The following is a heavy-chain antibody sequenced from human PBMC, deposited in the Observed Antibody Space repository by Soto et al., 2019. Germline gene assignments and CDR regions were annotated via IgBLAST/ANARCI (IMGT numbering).Heavy chain of an antibody. CDR3: AGEWEAEEYYYYYYGMDV. V-gene: IGHV4-34*01. Sequence: QVQLQQWGAGLLKPSETLSLTCAVYGGSFSGYYWSWIRQPPGKGLEWIGEINHSGSTNYNPSLKSRVTISVDTSKNQFSLELSSGTAADTAVYYCAGEWEAEEYYYYYYGMDVWGQGTKVTVSS. D-gene: IGHD1-26*01. J-gene: IGHJ6*02. CDR1: GGSFSGYY. CDR2: INHSGST.